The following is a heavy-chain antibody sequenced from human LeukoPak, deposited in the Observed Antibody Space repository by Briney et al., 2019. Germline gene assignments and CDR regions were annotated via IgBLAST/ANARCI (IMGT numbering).Heavy chain of an antibody. CDR3: ANEVRPNDY. D-gene: IGHD1-1*01. V-gene: IGHV3-23*01. CDR1: GFAFSSHA. Sequence: PGGSLRPSCAASGFAFSSHAMCWVRQAPGKGLEWVSSIDISGGSTYYADSAEGRFTISRDNSKNTLYLQMNGLRVEDTALYYCANEVRPNDYWGQGTLVTVSS. CDR2: IDISGGST. J-gene: IGHJ4*02.